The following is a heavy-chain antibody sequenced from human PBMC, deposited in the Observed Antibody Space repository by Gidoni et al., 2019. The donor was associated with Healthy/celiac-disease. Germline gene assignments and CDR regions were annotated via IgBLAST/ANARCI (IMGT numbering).Heavy chain of an antibody. CDR2: ISSNGGST. CDR1: GLTFSSYA. CDR3: VNPDFYYFDY. Sequence: EVQLVESGGGLVQPGGALRLSCSASGLTFSSYAMHWVRQAPGKGLEYVSAISSNGGSTYYADSVKGRFTISRDNSKTTLYLQMSSLRAEDTAVYYCVNPDFYYFDYWGQGTLVTVSS. V-gene: IGHV3-64D*06. J-gene: IGHJ4*02.